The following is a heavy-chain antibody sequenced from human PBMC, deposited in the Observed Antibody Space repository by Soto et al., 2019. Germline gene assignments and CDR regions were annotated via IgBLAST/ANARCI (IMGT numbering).Heavy chain of an antibody. Sequence: PSETLSLTCTVSGGSISSYYWSWIRQPPGKGLEWIGYIYYSGRTNYNPSLKSRVTISVDTSKNRFSLKLSSVSAAATAVYYCARGGGVYLWGQGILVTVSS. J-gene: IGHJ4*01. CDR2: IYYSGRT. CDR3: ARGGGVYL. CDR1: GGSISSYY. V-gene: IGHV4-59*01. D-gene: IGHD3-16*01.